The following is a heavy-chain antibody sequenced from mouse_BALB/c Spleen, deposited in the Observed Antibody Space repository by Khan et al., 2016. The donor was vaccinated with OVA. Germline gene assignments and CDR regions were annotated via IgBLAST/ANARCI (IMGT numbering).Heavy chain of an antibody. CDR2: ISSLAYNF. CDR1: GFTFSDYG. J-gene: IGHJ3*01. CDR3: ARGGKGGFAY. Sequence: EVELVESGGGLVQPGGSRKLSCAASGFTFSDYGMAWVRQAPGKGPEWVAFISSLAYNFYYADTVTGRFTISRENAKNNLYLEMSSLRSEDTAMYYWARGGKGGFAYWGQGTLVAVSA. V-gene: IGHV5-15*02.